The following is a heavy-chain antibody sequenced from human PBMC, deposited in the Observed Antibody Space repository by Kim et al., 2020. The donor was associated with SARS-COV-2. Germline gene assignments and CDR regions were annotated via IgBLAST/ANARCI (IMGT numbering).Heavy chain of an antibody. CDR1: GFSFTNYW. Sequence: GESLKISCEASGFSFTNYWIGWVRQMPGKGLEWVGIINPADSDTRYSQAFQGQVALSVDASISTAYLQWNSLKTSDTAMYYCARSRGVRDGFNFAWGQGT. V-gene: IGHV5-51*01. J-gene: IGHJ5*02. CDR2: INPADSDT. D-gene: IGHD2-2*01. CDR3: ARSRGVRDGFNFA.